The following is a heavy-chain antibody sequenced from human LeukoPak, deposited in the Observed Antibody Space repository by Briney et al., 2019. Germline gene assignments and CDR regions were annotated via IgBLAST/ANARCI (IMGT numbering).Heavy chain of an antibody. CDR3: AREKFDSGSHTTPDY. V-gene: IGHV3-15*01. CDR1: GFTFTNAW. J-gene: IGHJ4*02. Sequence: PGGSLRLSCAASGFTFTNAWMSWVRQAPGKGLEWVGRIKSKTDGGTTDCVAPVKGRFTISRDDSKNTLSLQMNSLKTEDTAVYYCAREKFDSGSHTTPDYWGQGTLVTVSS. D-gene: IGHD1-26*01. CDR2: IKSKTDGGTT.